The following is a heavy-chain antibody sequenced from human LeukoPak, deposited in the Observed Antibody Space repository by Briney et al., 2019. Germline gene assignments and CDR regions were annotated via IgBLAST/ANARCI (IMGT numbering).Heavy chain of an antibody. V-gene: IGHV3-23*01. Sequence: PGGSLRLSCAASGFTFDDYAMHWVRQAPGKGLVWVSGISGSGGSSYYADSVKGRFTISRDNSKNTLYLQMNSLRAEDTAVYYCAKDSDELIAAAYNWFDPWGQGTLVTVSS. CDR3: AKDSDELIAAAYNWFDP. D-gene: IGHD6-13*01. CDR2: ISGSGGSS. J-gene: IGHJ5*02. CDR1: GFTFDDYA.